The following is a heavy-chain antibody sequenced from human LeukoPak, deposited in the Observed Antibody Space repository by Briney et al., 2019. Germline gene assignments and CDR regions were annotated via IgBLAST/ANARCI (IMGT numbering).Heavy chain of an antibody. D-gene: IGHD1-26*01. CDR1: GFTFSSYW. V-gene: IGHV3-7*01. CDR2: IKQDGSEK. Sequence: GGSLRLSCAASGFTFSSYWMSWVRQAPGKGLEWVADIKQDGSEKYYVDSVKGRFTISRDNAKNSLYLQMNSLRAEDTAVYYCARDPAYSGSYKGGSNFDYWGQGTLVTVSS. J-gene: IGHJ4*02. CDR3: ARDPAYSGSYKGGSNFDY.